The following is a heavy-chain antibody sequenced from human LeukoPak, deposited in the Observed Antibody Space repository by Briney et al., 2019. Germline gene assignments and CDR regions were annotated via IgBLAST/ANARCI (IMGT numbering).Heavy chain of an antibody. J-gene: IGHJ6*02. Sequence: ASVKVSCKASGYTFTSYGISWVRQAPGQGLEWMGWISAYNGNTNYAQKLQDRVTMTTDTSTSTAYMELRSLRSDDTAVYYCARDANYDFWSGKYYYYGMDVWGQGTTVTVSS. V-gene: IGHV1-18*01. D-gene: IGHD3-3*01. CDR1: GYTFTSYG. CDR2: ISAYNGNT. CDR3: ARDANYDFWSGKYYYYGMDV.